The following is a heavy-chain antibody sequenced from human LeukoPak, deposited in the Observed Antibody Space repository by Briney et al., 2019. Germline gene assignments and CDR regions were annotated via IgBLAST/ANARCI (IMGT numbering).Heavy chain of an antibody. CDR3: ARDFRDTVSFDY. CDR2: INPDGSEK. D-gene: IGHD3-16*02. V-gene: IGHV3-7*01. J-gene: IGHJ4*02. CDR1: GFSFSSNW. Sequence: PGGSLRLSCAASGFSFSSNWMTWVRQAPGKGLEWVGNINPDGSEKFYVDSVRGRFTISRDNAKSSLYLQMSSLRADDTAVYYCARDFRDTVSFDYWGQGTLVTVSS.